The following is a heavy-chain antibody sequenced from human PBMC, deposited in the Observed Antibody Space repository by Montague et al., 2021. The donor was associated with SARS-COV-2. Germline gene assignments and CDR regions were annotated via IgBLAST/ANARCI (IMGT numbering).Heavy chain of an antibody. V-gene: IGHV3-21*04. Sequence: SLRLSCAASGFTLSNYNMNWIRQAPGKGLEWVSSVSYSSTYIYYADSVKGRFSISRDNAQNSLYLQMNSLRAEDTAIYYCAKQRGTITTTFDYWGQGSLVTVSS. D-gene: IGHD1-1*01. CDR1: GFTLSNYN. J-gene: IGHJ4*02. CDR2: VSYSSTYI. CDR3: AKQRGTITTTFDY.